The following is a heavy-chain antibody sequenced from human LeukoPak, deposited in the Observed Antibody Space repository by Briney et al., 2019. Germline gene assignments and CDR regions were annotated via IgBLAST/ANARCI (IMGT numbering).Heavy chain of an antibody. CDR3: ARDTYYYDSSGYYLGYYFDY. D-gene: IGHD3-22*01. CDR1: GFTFSSYA. J-gene: IGHJ4*02. CDR2: ISGTVGST. Sequence: GGSLRLSCAASGFTFSSYAMSCVRQAPGKGLEWVSAISGTVGSTYYADSVKGRFTISRDNSKNTLYLQMNSLRAEDTAVYYCARDTYYYDSSGYYLGYYFDYWGQGTLVTVSS. V-gene: IGHV3-23*01.